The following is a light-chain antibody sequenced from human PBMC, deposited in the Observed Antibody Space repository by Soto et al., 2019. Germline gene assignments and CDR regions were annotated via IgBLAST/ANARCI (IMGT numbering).Light chain of an antibody. CDR1: QSVSRS. CDR2: GAS. Sequence: EIVMTQSPATLSVSPGERVTLSCRASQSVSRSLAWYQQKPGQAPRLLIYGASTRATGIPARFSGSGSGTEFTLTISSLQSEDFAVYSCQQYNNWPPFTFGPGTKVDIK. V-gene: IGKV3-15*01. J-gene: IGKJ3*01. CDR3: QQYNNWPPFT.